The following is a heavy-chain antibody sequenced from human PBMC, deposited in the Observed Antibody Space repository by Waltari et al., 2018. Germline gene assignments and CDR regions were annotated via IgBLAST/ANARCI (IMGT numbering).Heavy chain of an antibody. V-gene: IGHV3-21*01. Sequence: EVQLVESGGGLVKPGGSLGLSCAASGFTFSSYSMNGVRQAPGKGLEWVSFISSSSSYIFYADSVKGRFTISRDNAKNSLYLQMNSLRAEDTAVYYCARDRLRFLGGNTFDIWGQGTMVTVS. CDR1: GFTFSSYS. CDR2: ISSSSSYI. CDR3: ARDRLRFLGGNTFDI. D-gene: IGHD3-3*01. J-gene: IGHJ3*02.